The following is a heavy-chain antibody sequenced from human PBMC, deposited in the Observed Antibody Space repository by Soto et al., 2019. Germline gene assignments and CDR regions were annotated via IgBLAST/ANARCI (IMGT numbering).Heavy chain of an antibody. CDR1: GFTFSDYY. Sequence: QVQVVESGGGLVKPGGSLRLSCAGSGFTFSDYYMSWIRQIPGKGLEWISYISGGNTIYYIDSVKGRFTLSRDSAKNSLYLQMDSLRVGDTAVEYCVRGYSGLDIWGQGTMVTVSS. D-gene: IGHD5-12*01. J-gene: IGHJ3*02. CDR3: VRGYSGLDI. V-gene: IGHV3-11*01. CDR2: ISGGNTI.